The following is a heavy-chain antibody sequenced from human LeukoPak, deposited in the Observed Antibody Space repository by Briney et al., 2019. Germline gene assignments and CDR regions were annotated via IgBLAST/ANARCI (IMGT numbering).Heavy chain of an antibody. J-gene: IGHJ4*02. V-gene: IGHV1-2*02. CDR3: ARLIVEQSYYFDY. CDR1: GYTLTGYY. CDR2: INPNSGGT. D-gene: IGHD3-16*02. Sequence: ASVKVSCKASGYTLTGYYMHWVRQAPGKGLEWMGWINPNSGGTNYAQKFQGRVTMTRDTSISTAYMELSRLRSDDTAVYYCARLIVEQSYYFDYWGQGTLVTVSS.